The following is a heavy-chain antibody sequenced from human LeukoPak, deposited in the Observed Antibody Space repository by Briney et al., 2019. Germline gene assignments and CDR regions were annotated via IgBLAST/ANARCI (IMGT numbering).Heavy chain of an antibody. CDR2: ISGSGGST. V-gene: IGHV3-23*01. CDR1: GFTFSSYA. CDR3: AKGHPCSGGSCYRLDDYYYYYGMGV. Sequence: GGSLRLSCAASGFTFSSYAMSWVRQAPGKGLEWVSAISGSGGSTYYADSVKGRFTISRDNSKNTLYLQMNSLRAEDTAVYYCAKGHPCSGGSCYRLDDYYYYYGMGVWGQGTTVTVSS. D-gene: IGHD2-15*01. J-gene: IGHJ6*02.